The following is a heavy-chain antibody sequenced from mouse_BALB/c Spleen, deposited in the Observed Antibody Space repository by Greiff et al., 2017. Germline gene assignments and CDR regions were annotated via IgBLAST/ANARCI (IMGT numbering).Heavy chain of an antibody. J-gene: IGHJ4*01. Sequence: EVQLQQSGPELEKPGASVKISCKASGYSFTGYNMNWVQQRNGKSLEWIGNIDPYYGGTSYNQKFKGKATLTVDKSSSTAYMQLKSLTSEDSAVYYCARRMYDGYYFAMDYWGQGTSVTISS. D-gene: IGHD2-3*01. CDR1: GYSFTGYN. CDR2: IDPYYGGT. V-gene: IGHV1-39*01. CDR3: ARRMYDGYYFAMDY.